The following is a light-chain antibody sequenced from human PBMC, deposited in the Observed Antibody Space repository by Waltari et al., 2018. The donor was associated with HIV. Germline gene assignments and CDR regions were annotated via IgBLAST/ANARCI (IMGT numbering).Light chain of an antibody. CDR2: GAS. CDR3: QQYNNWPPEST. CDR1: QSVSSN. Sequence: EIVMTQSPATLSVSPGERATLSCRASQSVSSNLAWYHQKPGQAPRLLVFGASTRATGIPARFIGSVSATEFTLNISRLHSGDFAVYYFQQYNNWPPESTFGPGTKVDMK. J-gene: IGKJ3*01. V-gene: IGKV3-15*01.